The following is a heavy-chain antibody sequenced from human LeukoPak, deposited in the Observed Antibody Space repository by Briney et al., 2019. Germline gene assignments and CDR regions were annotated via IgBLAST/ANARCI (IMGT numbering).Heavy chain of an antibody. D-gene: IGHD3-10*01. CDR1: GGSFSGYY. V-gene: IGHV4-34*01. CDR2: INHSGST. Sequence: SETLSLTCAVYGGSFSGYYWSWIRQPPWKGLEWIGEINHSGSTNYNPSLKSRVTISVDKSKNQFSLKLSSVTAADTAVYYCARDLGYYYGSGAVDYWGQGTLVTVSS. J-gene: IGHJ4*02. CDR3: ARDLGYYYGSGAVDY.